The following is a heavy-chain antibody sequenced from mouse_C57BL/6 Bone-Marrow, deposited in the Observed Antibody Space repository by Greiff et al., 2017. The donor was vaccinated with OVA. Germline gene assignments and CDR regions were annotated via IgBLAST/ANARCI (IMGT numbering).Heavy chain of an antibody. D-gene: IGHD1-1*01. V-gene: IGHV5-4*01. CDR1: GFTFSSYA. J-gene: IGHJ1*03. Sequence: EVQRVESGGGLVKPGGSLKLSCAASGFTFSSYAMSWVRQTPEKRLEWVATISDGGSYTYYPDNVKGRFTISRDNAKNNLYLQMSHLKSEDTAMYYCARDRGSSYVRYFDVWGTGTTVTVSS. CDR3: ARDRGSSYVRYFDV. CDR2: ISDGGSYT.